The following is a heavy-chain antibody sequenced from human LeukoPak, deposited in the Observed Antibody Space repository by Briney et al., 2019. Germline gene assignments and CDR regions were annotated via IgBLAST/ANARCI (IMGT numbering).Heavy chain of an antibody. V-gene: IGHV1-46*01. D-gene: IGHD5-18*01. Sequence: ASVKVSCKASGYTFTSYYMHWARQAPGQGLEWMGIINPSGGSTSYAQKFQGRVTMTRDTSTSTAYMELRSLRSDDTAVYYCARDRSTRGYSYGYLGYWGQGTLVTVSS. J-gene: IGHJ4*02. CDR1: GYTFTSYY. CDR2: INPSGGST. CDR3: ARDRSTRGYSYGYLGY.